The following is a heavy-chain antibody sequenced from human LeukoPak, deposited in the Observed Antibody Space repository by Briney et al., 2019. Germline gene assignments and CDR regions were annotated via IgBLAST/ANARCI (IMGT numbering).Heavy chain of an antibody. CDR2: IKNKRDGGTP. J-gene: IGHJ4*02. V-gene: IGHV3-15*01. CDR3: TTGCASNWYV. D-gene: IGHD1-20*01. CDR1: GFTFTDAW. Sequence: PGWSLRLSCAAAGFTFTDAWMNWVRQPPGKGLEWVGDIKNKRDGGTPDYAAPVKGRFTISRDDSKTTVYLQMSSLKTEDTAVYYCTTGCASNWYVWGQGTLVTVSS.